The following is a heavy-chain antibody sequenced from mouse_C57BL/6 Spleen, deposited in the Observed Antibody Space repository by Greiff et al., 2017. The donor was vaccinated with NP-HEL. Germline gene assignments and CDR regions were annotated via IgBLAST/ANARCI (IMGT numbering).Heavy chain of an antibody. CDR2: ISYDGSN. CDR1: GYSITSGYY. V-gene: IGHV3-6*01. CDR3: ARDGPYFDV. J-gene: IGHJ1*03. Sequence: ESGPGLVKPSQSLSLTCSVTGYSITSGYYWNWIRQFPGNKLEWMGYISYDGSNNYNPSLKNRISITRDTSKNQFFLKLNSVTTEDTATYYCARDGPYFDVWGTGTTVTVSS.